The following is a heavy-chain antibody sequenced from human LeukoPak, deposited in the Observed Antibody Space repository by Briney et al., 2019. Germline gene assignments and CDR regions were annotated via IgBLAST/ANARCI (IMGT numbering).Heavy chain of an antibody. CDR2: IYTSGST. CDR1: GGSISSGSYY. Sequence: SETLSLTCTVSGGSISSGSYYWSWIRQPAGKGLEWIGHIYTSGSTNYNPSLKSRVTISVDTSKNQFSLKLSSVTAADTAVYYCASRKIRFLASRGAFDIWGQGTMVTVSS. V-gene: IGHV4-61*09. D-gene: IGHD3-3*01. J-gene: IGHJ3*02. CDR3: ASRKIRFLASRGAFDI.